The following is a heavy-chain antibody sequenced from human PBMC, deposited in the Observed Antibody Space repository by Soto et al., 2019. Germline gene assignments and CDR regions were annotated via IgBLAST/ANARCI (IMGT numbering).Heavy chain of an antibody. Sequence: GASVKVSCKASGGTFSSYAISWVRQAPGQGLEWMGGIIPIFGTANYAQKFKGRVTITADESTSTAYMELSSLRSEDTAVYYCARDLLPDFNWFDPWGQGTLVTVSS. CDR1: GGTFSSYA. V-gene: IGHV1-69*13. CDR3: ARDLLPDFNWFDP. D-gene: IGHD3-22*01. CDR2: IIPIFGTA. J-gene: IGHJ5*02.